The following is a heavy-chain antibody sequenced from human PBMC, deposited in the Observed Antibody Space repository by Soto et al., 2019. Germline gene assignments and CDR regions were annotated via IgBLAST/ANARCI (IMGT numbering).Heavy chain of an antibody. CDR3: ARDHELFDEGWFDP. CDR2: TYYRSKWYN. D-gene: IGHD1-7*01. J-gene: IGHJ5*02. CDR1: GDSVSSNSAA. V-gene: IGHV6-1*01. Sequence: TLSLTCAISGDSVSSNSAAWNWIRQSPSRGLEWLGRTYYRSKWYNDYAVSVKSRITINPDTSKNQFSLQLNSVTPEDTAVYYCARDHELFDEGWFDPWGQGTLVTVSS.